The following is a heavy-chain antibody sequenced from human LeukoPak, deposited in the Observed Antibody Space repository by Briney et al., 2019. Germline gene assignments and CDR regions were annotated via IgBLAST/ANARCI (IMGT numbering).Heavy chain of an antibody. CDR1: GGSISSSNFY. D-gene: IGHD4-11*01. Sequence: SETLSLTCTVSGGSISSSNFYWGWIRQPPGKGLEWIGSIYYSGSTYYNPSLKSRVSISVDTSKNQFSLKLSSATAADTAVYYCARYSIQNNWFDPWGQGTLVTVSS. CDR3: ARYSIQNNWFDP. V-gene: IGHV4-39*07. J-gene: IGHJ5*02. CDR2: IYYSGST.